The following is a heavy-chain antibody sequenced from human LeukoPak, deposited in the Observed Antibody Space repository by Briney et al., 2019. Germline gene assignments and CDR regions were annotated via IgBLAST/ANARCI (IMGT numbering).Heavy chain of an antibody. CDR2: ISGSGGST. J-gene: IGHJ4*02. CDR1: GFTFSSYA. V-gene: IGHV3-23*01. Sequence: GGSLRLSCAVSGFTFSSYAMSWVRQAPGKGLEWVSAISGSGGSTYYADSVKGRFTISRDNSKNTLYLQMNSLRAEDTAVYYCEKHCSSTSCYFWGQGTLVTVSS. CDR3: EKHCSSTSCYF. D-gene: IGHD2-2*01.